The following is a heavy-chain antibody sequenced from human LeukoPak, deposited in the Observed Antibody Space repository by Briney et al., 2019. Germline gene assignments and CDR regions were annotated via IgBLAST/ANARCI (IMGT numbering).Heavy chain of an antibody. D-gene: IGHD6-19*01. CDR1: GGSISGYY. J-gene: IGHJ4*02. Sequence: SETLSLTCTVSGGSISGYYWSWIRQPPGKGLEWIGYIYSSGSTNSNPSLQSRVTISVESSKNKSCLKLSSVTAADTAVYYCARRFDTSGWVDYWGQGTLVTVSS. V-gene: IGHV4-59*08. CDR2: IYSSGST. CDR3: ARRFDTSGWVDY.